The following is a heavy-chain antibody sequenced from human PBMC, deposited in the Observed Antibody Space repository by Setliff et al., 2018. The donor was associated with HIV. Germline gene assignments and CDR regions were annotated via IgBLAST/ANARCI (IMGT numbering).Heavy chain of an antibody. V-gene: IGHV3-53*01. CDR2: IYSGGST. Sequence: GGSLRLSCVASGFTVISKSMSWVRQAPGKGLEWVSVIYSGGSTYYADSVKGRFTISRDNSKNTLDLQMSSLEAEDTAVYYCARAPGYYDSSGYYYGYYYYYMDVWGKGTTVTVSS. CDR3: ARAPGYYDSSGYYYGYYYYYMDV. D-gene: IGHD3-22*01. J-gene: IGHJ6*03. CDR1: GFTVISKS.